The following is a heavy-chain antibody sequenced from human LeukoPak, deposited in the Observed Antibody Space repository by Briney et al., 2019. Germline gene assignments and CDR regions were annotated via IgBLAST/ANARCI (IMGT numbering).Heavy chain of an antibody. V-gene: IGHV1-8*01. Sequence: ASVPVSCKASGYIFTNYDINWVRQATGQGLEWMGWMNPNSANTGYAQKFQGRVTMTRNTSISTAYMELSSLRSEDAAVYYCARGAVDISCSGGSCYHLDYWGQGTLVTVSS. J-gene: IGHJ4*02. CDR3: ARGAVDISCSGGSCYHLDY. CDR1: GYIFTNYD. CDR2: MNPNSANT. D-gene: IGHD2-15*01.